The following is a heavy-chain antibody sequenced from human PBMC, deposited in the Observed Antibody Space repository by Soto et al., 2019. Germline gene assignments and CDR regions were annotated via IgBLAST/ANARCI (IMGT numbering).Heavy chain of an antibody. D-gene: IGHD3-3*01. J-gene: IGHJ4*02. V-gene: IGHV3-23*01. CDR1: GFTFRSSA. Sequence: GGSLRLSCAASGFTFRSSAMSWVRQAPGKGLEWVSVISGSGDNTYHADYVKGRFTISRDNAKNTLYLQINSLRAADTAIYYCAKRWSNRFLEPRDYFDYWGQGTLVTVSS. CDR2: ISGSGDNT. CDR3: AKRWSNRFLEPRDYFDY.